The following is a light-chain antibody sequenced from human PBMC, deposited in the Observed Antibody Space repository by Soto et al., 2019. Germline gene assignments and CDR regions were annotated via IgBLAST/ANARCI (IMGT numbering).Light chain of an antibody. Sequence: QSALTQPASVSGSPGQSITISCTGTSSDVGAYNYVSWYQQHPGKAPKLMIYDVSYRPSGVSNRFSGSKSGNTASLTISGLQAEDEADYYCSSYTTSSTVVFGGGTKLTVL. CDR2: DVS. CDR1: SSDVGAYNY. J-gene: IGLJ2*01. V-gene: IGLV2-14*01. CDR3: SSYTTSSTVV.